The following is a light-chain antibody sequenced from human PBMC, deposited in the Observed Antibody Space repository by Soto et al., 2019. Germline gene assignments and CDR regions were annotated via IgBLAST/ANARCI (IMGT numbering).Light chain of an antibody. CDR1: MRDVGAYNL. CDR3: CSYAGSYTFE. V-gene: IGLV2-11*01. Sequence: QSALTQPASVSGSPGQSITISCAGTMRDVGAYNLVSWYQQHPGKAPKLMIYDVSKRPSGVPDRFSGSKSGNTASLTISGLQAEDEADYYCCSYAGSYTFEFGGGTKLTVL. CDR2: DVS. J-gene: IGLJ2*01.